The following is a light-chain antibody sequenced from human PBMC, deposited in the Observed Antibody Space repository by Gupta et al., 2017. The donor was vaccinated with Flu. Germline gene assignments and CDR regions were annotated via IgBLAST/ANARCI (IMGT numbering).Light chain of an antibody. CDR2: LVS. V-gene: IGKV2-28*01. CDR3: MQSLETPYA. J-gene: IGKJ2*01. Sequence: DIVLTQSPLSLPVTPAAPASISCRSSQRLLHSNGYNYLDWYLQKPGQSPRRLIYLVSNRASGVPDRFSGSGSGTDFTLKISRVEAEDVGVYYCMQSLETPYAFGPGTKLEIK. CDR1: QRLLHSNGYNY.